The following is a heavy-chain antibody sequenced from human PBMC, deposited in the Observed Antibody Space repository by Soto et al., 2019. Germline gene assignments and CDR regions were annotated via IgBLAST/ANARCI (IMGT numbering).Heavy chain of an antibody. V-gene: IGHV3-23*01. J-gene: IGHJ6*04. D-gene: IGHD4-4*01. CDR1: GFPFSTYP. CDR3: VKLPVTTASYYYFGMDV. Sequence: PGGSLRLSCAASGFPFSTYPMNWVRQVPGKGLEWVSGISGSGISTFYADSVKGRFTISRDNSKNTVYLQMNRLRAEDTALYYCVKLPVTTASYYYFGMDVWGKGTTVTVSS. CDR2: ISGSGIST.